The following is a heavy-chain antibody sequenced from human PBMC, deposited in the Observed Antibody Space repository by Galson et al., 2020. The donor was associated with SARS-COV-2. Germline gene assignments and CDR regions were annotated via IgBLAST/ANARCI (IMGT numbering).Heavy chain of an antibody. CDR1: GDSISSSSYY. CDR3: RSASISSWQPRSTDY. D-gene: IGHD6-13*01. J-gene: IGHJ4*02. V-gene: IGHV4-39*01. CDR2: IYQSGST. Sequence: ETSETLSLTCAVSGDSISSSSYYWAWIRQPPGKGLEWIGSIYQSGSTYYNPSLKSRVAISVDTSKNQFSLRLTSVTAADTAVYYCRSASISSWQPRSTDYWGQGTLVTVSS.